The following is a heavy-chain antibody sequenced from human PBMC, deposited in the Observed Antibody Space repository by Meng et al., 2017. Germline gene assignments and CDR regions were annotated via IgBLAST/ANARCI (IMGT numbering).Heavy chain of an antibody. J-gene: IGHJ5*02. V-gene: IGHV1-69*06. CDR1: GYTFSSYA. CDR2: IIPIFGTA. CDR3: ARQPGGSYDILTGYSTYNWFDP. Sequence: SVKVSCKASGYTFSSYAISWVRQAPGQGLEWMGGIIPIFGTANYAQKFQGRVTITADKSTSTAYMELSSLRSEDTAVYYCARQPGGSYDILTGYSTYNWFDPWGQGTLVTVSS. D-gene: IGHD3-9*01.